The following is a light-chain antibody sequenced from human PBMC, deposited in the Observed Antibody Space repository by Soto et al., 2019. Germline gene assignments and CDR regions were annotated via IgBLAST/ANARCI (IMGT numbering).Light chain of an antibody. CDR1: QGIRND. CDR2: AAS. V-gene: IGKV1-6*01. Sequence: AIQMTQSASSLSASVGYRVTITCRASQGIRNDLGWYQQKQGKAPKLLIYAASSLQSGVPSRFSGSVYGTDFNLTISSLQTEDFATYYCLQHYNYPQTFGQGTKVDIK. J-gene: IGKJ1*01. CDR3: LQHYNYPQT.